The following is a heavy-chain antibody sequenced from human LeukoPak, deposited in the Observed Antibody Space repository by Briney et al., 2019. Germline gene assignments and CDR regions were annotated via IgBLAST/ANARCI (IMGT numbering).Heavy chain of an antibody. Sequence: ASVKDSCKASGYTFTAYYIHWVRQAPGQGLEWMGWIDPKSGGTGYAQKFQGRINMTRDTSINTAYMELNFLRSDDTAVHFCATGERGSSWWDELNHWGQGTLFTVSS. CDR1: GYTFTAYY. J-gene: IGHJ1*01. CDR2: IDPKSGGT. D-gene: IGHD6-13*01. V-gene: IGHV1-2*02. CDR3: ATGERGSSWWDELNH.